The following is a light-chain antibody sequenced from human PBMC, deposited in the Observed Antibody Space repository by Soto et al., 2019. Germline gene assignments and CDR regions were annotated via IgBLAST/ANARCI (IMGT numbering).Light chain of an antibody. J-gene: IGKJ4*01. CDR2: GAS. V-gene: IGKV3-20*01. CDR3: QQYCGSPLN. Sequence: EMVLTQSPGTMSLSPGERATLSCRASQSVSSRYLAWYQQKPGQAPRLLIYGASIRSTCIPDRFSGSGSETDFTLTICRLEPDDVGVYYCQQYCGSPLNFGGGTKVEIK. CDR1: QSVSSRY.